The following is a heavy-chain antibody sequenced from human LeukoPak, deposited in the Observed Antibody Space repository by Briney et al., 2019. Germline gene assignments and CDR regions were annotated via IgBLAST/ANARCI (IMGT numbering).Heavy chain of an antibody. D-gene: IGHD3-10*01. Sequence: GGSLRLSCAASGFTFSTYSMNWVRQAPGKGLKWVSYITSSSSTIYYADSVKGRFTISRDNAKNSLYLHMNSLRDEDTAVYYCARQFALWGQGTLVTVSS. CDR3: ARQFAL. J-gene: IGHJ4*02. CDR1: GFTFSTYS. CDR2: ITSSSSTI. V-gene: IGHV3-48*02.